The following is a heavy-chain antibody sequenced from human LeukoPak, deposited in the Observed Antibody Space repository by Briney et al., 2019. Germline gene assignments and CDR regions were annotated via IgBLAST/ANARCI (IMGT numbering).Heavy chain of an antibody. CDR3: ARRRAEGGSNGHYNWFDP. J-gene: IGHJ5*02. D-gene: IGHD6-13*01. V-gene: IGHV4-59*08. CDR2: IYFSGTT. CDR1: GDSINAYY. Sequence: SPSETLSLTCTVSGDSINAYYWGGIRQPPGKGLEWIGYIYFSGTTKYNPSLESRVTISVDTSKNQFSLKLSSVTAADTAVYYCARRRAEGGSNGHYNWFDPWGQGILVTVSS.